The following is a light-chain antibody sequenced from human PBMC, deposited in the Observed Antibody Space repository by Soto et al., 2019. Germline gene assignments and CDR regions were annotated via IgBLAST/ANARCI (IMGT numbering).Light chain of an antibody. CDR3: QQYAASGGT. J-gene: IGKJ2*01. V-gene: IGKV3-20*01. Sequence: EIVLTQSPGTLSLSPGERATLSCRASQGVTSTYLAWYQQKPGQTPRLLIYGASIRATGTPDRFSGSGSGTDFTLTISRLEPEDFAVYYCQQYAASGGTFGQGTKVDSK. CDR1: QGVTSTY. CDR2: GAS.